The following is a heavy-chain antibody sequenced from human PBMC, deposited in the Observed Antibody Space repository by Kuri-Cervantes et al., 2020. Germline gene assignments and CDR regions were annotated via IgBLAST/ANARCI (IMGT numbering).Heavy chain of an antibody. CDR3: ARTPSSGWYRDDAFDI. CDR1: GGSISSSSYY. D-gene: IGHD6-19*01. J-gene: IGHJ3*02. Sequence: SETLSLTCTVSGGSISSSSYYWGWIRQPPGKGLEWIGSIYYSGSTYYNPSLKSRVTISVDTSKNQFSLKLSSVTAADTAVYYCARTPSSGWYRDDAFDIWGQGTMVTVSS. V-gene: IGHV4-39*07. CDR2: IYYSGST.